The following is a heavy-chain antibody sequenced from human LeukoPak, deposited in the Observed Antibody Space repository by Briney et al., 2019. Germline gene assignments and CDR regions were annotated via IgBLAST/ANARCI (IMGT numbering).Heavy chain of an antibody. D-gene: IGHD5-12*01. CDR1: GFTFSNAW. CDR3: ARDRRGYGYYYYYYYMDV. V-gene: IGHV3-15*01. Sequence: GGSLRLSCAASGFTFSNAWMSWVRQAPGKGLEWVGRIKSKTDGGTTDYAAPVKGRFTISRDDSKNTLYLQMNSLRAEDTAVYYCARDRRGYGYYYYYYYMDVWGKGTTVTISS. J-gene: IGHJ6*03. CDR2: IKSKTDGGTT.